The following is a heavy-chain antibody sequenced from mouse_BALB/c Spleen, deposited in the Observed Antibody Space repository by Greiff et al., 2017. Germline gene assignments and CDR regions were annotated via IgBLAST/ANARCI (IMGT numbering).Heavy chain of an antibody. CDR1: GFSLTSYD. Sequence: VHLVESGPGLVAPSQSLSITCTVSGFSLTSYDISWIRQPPGKGLEWLGVIWTGGGTNYNSAFMSRLSISKDNSKSQVFLKMNSLQTDDTAIYYCVRDLTTATGFAYWGQGTLVTVSA. J-gene: IGHJ3*01. CDR3: VRDLTTATGFAY. CDR2: IWTGGGT. D-gene: IGHD1-2*01. V-gene: IGHV2-9-2*01.